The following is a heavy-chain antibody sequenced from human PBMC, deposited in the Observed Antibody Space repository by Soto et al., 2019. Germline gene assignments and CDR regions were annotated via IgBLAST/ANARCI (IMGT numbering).Heavy chain of an antibody. Sequence: GASVKVSCKASGYTFTSYGISWVRQAPGQGLEWMGWISAYNGNTNYAQKLQGRVTMTTDTSTSTAYMELRSLRSDDTAVYYCARVSVGLWPYYYYGMDVWGQGTTVTVS. V-gene: IGHV1-18*01. CDR1: GYTFTSYG. CDR2: ISAYNGNT. D-gene: IGHD5-18*01. J-gene: IGHJ6*02. CDR3: ARVSVGLWPYYYYGMDV.